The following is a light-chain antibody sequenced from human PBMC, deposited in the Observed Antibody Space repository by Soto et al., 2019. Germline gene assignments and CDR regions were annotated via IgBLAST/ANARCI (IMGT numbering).Light chain of an antibody. J-gene: IGKJ1*01. CDR1: QSISSY. Sequence: EIQMTQSPSSLSASVGDRVTITFRASQSISSYLNWYQHKPGKAPKLLIYAASSLQTGVPSRFSGSRSGTDFALTISSLQREDFATYYCQQTDSFPRTFGQGTKVDIK. CDR3: QQTDSFPRT. CDR2: AAS. V-gene: IGKV1-39*01.